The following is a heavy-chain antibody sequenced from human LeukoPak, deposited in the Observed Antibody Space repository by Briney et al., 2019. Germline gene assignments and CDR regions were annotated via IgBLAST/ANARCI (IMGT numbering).Heavy chain of an antibody. V-gene: IGHV3-53*01. CDR2: IYSGGST. Sequence: GGSLRLSSAASGFTASSNYMSWVRQAPRKGLEWVSVIYSGGSTYYADSVKGRFTISRDNSKNTLYLQMNSLRAEDTAVYYCASQLGDASDIWGQGTMVTVSS. CDR3: ASQLGDASDI. D-gene: IGHD6-13*01. J-gene: IGHJ3*02. CDR1: GFTASSNY.